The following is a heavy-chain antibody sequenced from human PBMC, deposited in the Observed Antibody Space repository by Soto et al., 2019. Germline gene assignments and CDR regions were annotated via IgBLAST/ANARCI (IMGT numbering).Heavy chain of an antibody. CDR3: ARGGVVVPASESRKLYRLEP. D-gene: IGHD2-2*01. CDR2: INHSGST. CDR1: GGSFSGYY. J-gene: IGHJ5*02. Sequence: SETLSLTCAVYGGSFSGYYWSWIRQPPGKGLEWIGEINHSGSTNYNPSLKSRVTISVDTSKNQFSLKLSSVTAADTAVYYCARGGVVVPASESRKLYRLEPWGQGALVNVSS. V-gene: IGHV4-34*01.